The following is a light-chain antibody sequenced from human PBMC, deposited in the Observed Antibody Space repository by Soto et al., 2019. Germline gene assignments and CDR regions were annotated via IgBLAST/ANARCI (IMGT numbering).Light chain of an antibody. Sequence: QSALTQPASVSGSPGQSITISCTGTRSDVGGYNHVYWYQQHPGKAPKLMIYDVNKRPSGVSNHFSGSKSGNTASLTISGLQVEDEADYYCCSYAGSSTWVFGGGTMLTVL. J-gene: IGLJ3*02. CDR1: RSDVGGYNH. CDR3: CSYAGSSTWV. CDR2: DVN. V-gene: IGLV2-23*02.